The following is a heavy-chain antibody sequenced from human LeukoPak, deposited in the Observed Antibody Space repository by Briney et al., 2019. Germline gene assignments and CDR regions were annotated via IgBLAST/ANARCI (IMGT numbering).Heavy chain of an antibody. CDR1: GFTFSSYG. Sequence: GGSLRLSCAASGFTFSSYGMHWVRQAPGKGLEWVAVISYDGSNKYYADSVKGRFTISRDNAKNSLYLQMNSLRAEDTAVYYCARELGDSFDYWGQGTLVTVSS. CDR2: ISYDGSNK. J-gene: IGHJ4*02. V-gene: IGHV3-30*03. D-gene: IGHD4-17*01. CDR3: ARELGDSFDY.